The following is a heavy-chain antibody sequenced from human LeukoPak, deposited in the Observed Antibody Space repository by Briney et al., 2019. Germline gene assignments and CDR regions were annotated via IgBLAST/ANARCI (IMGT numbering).Heavy chain of an antibody. V-gene: IGHV3-72*01. Sequence: GGSLRLSCVASGFSFSDHYMDWVRQAPGKGLEWVGRIGDRVNAYTTEYAASVKGRFTISRDDSKNSLYLQMNSLKTEDTAVYYCTRRRFYFDYWGQGTLVTVSS. J-gene: IGHJ4*02. CDR2: IGDRVNAYTT. CDR3: TRRRFYFDY. CDR1: GFSFSDHY.